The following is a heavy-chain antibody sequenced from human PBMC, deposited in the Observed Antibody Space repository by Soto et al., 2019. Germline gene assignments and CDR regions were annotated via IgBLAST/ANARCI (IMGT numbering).Heavy chain of an antibody. CDR1: GGSISSYY. J-gene: IGHJ4*02. CDR2: IYYSGST. CDR3: ARSWGFALDY. V-gene: IGHV4-59*01. D-gene: IGHD3-10*01. Sequence: SQTLSLTCTVSGGSISSYYWSWIRQPPGKGLEWIGYIYYSGSTNYNPSLKSRVTISVDTSKNQFSLKLSSVTAADTAVYYCARSWGFALDYWGQGTLVTVSS.